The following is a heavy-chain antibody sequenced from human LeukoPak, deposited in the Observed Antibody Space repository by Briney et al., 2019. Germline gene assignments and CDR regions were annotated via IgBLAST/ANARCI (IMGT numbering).Heavy chain of an antibody. CDR1: GGSISSYY. D-gene: IGHD5-18*01. CDR3: ARQDERGYSYGYPSWFDP. CDR2: IYYSGST. Sequence: PSETLSLTRTVSGGSISSYYWSWIRQPPGKGLEWIGYIYYSGSTNYNPSLKSRVTISVDTSKNQFSLKLSSVTAADTAVYYCARQDERGYSYGYPSWFDPWGQGTLVTVSS. V-gene: IGHV4-59*08. J-gene: IGHJ5*02.